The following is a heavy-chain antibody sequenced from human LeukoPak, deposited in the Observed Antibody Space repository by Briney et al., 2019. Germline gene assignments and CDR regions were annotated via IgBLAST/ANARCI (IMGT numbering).Heavy chain of an antibody. CDR2: INHSGST. V-gene: IGHV4-34*01. CDR3: ARESVSSRSPIDY. D-gene: IGHD6-13*01. Sequence: SETPSLTCAVYGGSFSGYYWSWIRQPPEKGLEWIGEINHSGSTNYNPSLKSRVTMSVDTSKNQFSLKLSSVAAADTAVYYCARESVSSRSPIDYWGQGTLVTVSS. J-gene: IGHJ4*02. CDR1: GGSFSGYY.